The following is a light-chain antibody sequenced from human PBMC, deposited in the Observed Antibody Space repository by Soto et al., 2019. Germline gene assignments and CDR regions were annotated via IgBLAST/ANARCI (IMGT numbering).Light chain of an antibody. Sequence: DIQITHSPSSLSASVGDRVTITCRASQAISNSLAWLQQKPGKAPKSLMYAASRLQSGVPAKFSGSGSGTDFTLTINSLQPEDFAIYYCQQYNSYPYTFGPGTKVDIK. CDR3: QQYNSYPYT. CDR1: QAISNS. V-gene: IGKV1-16*02. J-gene: IGKJ2*01. CDR2: AAS.